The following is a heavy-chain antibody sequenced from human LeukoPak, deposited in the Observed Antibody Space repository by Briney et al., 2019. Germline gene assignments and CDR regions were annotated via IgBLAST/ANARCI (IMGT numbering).Heavy chain of an antibody. D-gene: IGHD3-22*01. CDR3: TTVPRYYYDSSGYYYSSY. CDR1: GFTFSNAW. Sequence: GGSLRLSCAASGFTFSNAWMSWVRQAPGKGLEWVGRIKSKTDGGTTDYAAPVKGRFTISRDDSKNTLYLQMNSLKTEDTAVYYCTTVPRYYYDSSGYYYSSYWGQETLVTVSS. CDR2: IKSKTDGGTT. J-gene: IGHJ4*02. V-gene: IGHV3-15*01.